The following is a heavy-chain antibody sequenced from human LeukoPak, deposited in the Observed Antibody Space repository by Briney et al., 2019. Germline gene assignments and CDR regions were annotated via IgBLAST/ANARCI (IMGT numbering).Heavy chain of an antibody. D-gene: IGHD1-26*01. CDR3: ATMKAEWELLS. J-gene: IGHJ5*02. CDR2: FDPEDGET. V-gene: IGHV1-24*01. Sequence: GASVKVSCKVSGYTLTELSVHWVRQAPGKGGEWMGGFDPEDGETIYAQKFQGRVTMTEDTSTDTAYMELSSLRSEDTAVYYCATMKAEWELLSWGQGTLVTVSS. CDR1: GYTLTELS.